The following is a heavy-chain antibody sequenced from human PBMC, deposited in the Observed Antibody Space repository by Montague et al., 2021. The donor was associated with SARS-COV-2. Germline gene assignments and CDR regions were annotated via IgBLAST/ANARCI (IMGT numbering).Heavy chain of an antibody. J-gene: IGHJ2*01. CDR1: GGSFSGYY. Sequence: SETLSLTCAVHGGSFSGYYWSWIRQPPGKGLEWIGEINHSGSTNYNPSLKSRVSISVDTSKNQFSLKLSSVTAADTAVYYCARGAPTITMRVVVFTGAVWYFDLWGRGTLVTVSS. V-gene: IGHV4-34*01. CDR3: ARGAPTITMRVVVFTGAVWYFDL. CDR2: INHSGST. D-gene: IGHD3-22*01.